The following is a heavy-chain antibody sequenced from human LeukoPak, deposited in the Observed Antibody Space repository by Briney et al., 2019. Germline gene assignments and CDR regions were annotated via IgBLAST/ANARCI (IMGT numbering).Heavy chain of an antibody. CDR2: TYHSGST. Sequence: TLSLTCAVSGGSISSGGYSWSWIRQPPGKGLEWIGYTYHSGSTYYNPSLKSRVTISVDRSKNQFSLKLSSVTAADTAVYYCAAYCSGGSCYSPWFDPWGQGTLVTVSS. D-gene: IGHD2-15*01. V-gene: IGHV4-30-2*01. CDR1: GGSISSGGYS. CDR3: AAYCSGGSCYSPWFDP. J-gene: IGHJ5*02.